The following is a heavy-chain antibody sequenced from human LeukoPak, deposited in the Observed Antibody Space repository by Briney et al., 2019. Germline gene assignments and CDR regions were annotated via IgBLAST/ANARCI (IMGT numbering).Heavy chain of an antibody. Sequence: PGGSLRPYCAASGFTISTYWMSGVRQPPGKGLEWVANIKHDGSEKYFVDSVKDRFTISRDNAKNSLYLQMNSMRAEDTAVYYCARVGTAEGTLEDYWGQGTLVTVSS. V-gene: IGHV3-7*01. CDR3: ARVGTAEGTLEDY. CDR1: GFTISTYW. D-gene: IGHD6-13*01. J-gene: IGHJ4*02. CDR2: IKHDGSEK.